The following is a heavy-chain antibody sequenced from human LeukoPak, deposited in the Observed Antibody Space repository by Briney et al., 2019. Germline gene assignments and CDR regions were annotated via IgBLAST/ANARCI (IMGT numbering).Heavy chain of an antibody. D-gene: IGHD3-10*01. CDR2: IIPILGIA. Sequence: SVKVSCKASGGTFSSYAISWVRQAPGQGLEWMGRIIPILGIANYAQKFQGRVTITADKSTSTAYVELSSLRSEDTAVYYCARDSFEKNAFDTWGQGTMVTVSS. V-gene: IGHV1-69*04. CDR1: GGTFSSYA. CDR3: ARDSFEKNAFDT. J-gene: IGHJ3*02.